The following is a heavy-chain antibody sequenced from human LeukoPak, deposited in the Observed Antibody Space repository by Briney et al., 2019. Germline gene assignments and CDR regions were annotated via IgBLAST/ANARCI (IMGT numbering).Heavy chain of an antibody. J-gene: IGHJ2*01. CDR3: ARPYSSSSNYYFDL. V-gene: IGHV4-4*07. CDR1: GGSINNYY. CDR2: IYSSGKT. D-gene: IGHD6-6*01. Sequence: SETLSLTCTVSGGSINNYYWTWIRQPAGKGLEWIGRIYSSGKTNYNPSLKSRVTMSVDTSNNQLSLKLNSVTAADTAVYYCARPYSSSSNYYFDLWGRGTLVTVPS.